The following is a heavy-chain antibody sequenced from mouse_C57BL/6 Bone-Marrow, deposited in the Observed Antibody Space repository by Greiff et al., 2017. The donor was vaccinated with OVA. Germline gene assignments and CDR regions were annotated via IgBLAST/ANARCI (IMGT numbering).Heavy chain of an antibody. CDR3: ARHGDYGSFFDY. V-gene: IGHV5-6*01. J-gene: IGHJ2*01. CDR1: GFTFSSYG. CDR2: ISSGGSYT. Sequence: EVKVVESGGDLVKPGGSLKLSCAASGFTFSSYGLSWVRQTPDKRLEWVATISSGGSYTYYPDRVKGRFTISRDNAKNTLYLQRGSLKSEDTAMYYGARHGDYGSFFDYWGQGTTLTGSS. D-gene: IGHD1-1*01.